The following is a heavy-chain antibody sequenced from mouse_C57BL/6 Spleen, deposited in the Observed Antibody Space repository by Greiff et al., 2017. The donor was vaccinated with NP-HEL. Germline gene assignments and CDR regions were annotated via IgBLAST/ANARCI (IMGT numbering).Heavy chain of an antibody. CDR1: GYTFTDYE. Sequence: VKLQQSGAELVRPGASVTLSCKASGYTFTDYEMHWVKQTPVHGLEWIGAIDPETGGTAYNQKFKGKAILTADKSSSTAYMELRSLTSEDSAVYYCTRGGSQPYYFDYWGQGTTLTVSS. J-gene: IGHJ2*01. CDR2: IDPETGGT. CDR3: TRGGSQPYYFDY. V-gene: IGHV1-15*01. D-gene: IGHD6-1*01.